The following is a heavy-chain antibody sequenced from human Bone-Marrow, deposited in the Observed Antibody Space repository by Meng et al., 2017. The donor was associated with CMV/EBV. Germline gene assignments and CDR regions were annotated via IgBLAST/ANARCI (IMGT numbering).Heavy chain of an antibody. J-gene: IGHJ4*02. Sequence: ALVKVSCKASGYTFTGYYMHWVRQAPGQGLEWMGWINPNSGGTNYAQKFQGRVTMTRDTSISTAYMELSRLRSDDTAVYYCARPGYCSSTSCYLLDYWGQGTLVTVSS. CDR2: INPNSGGT. V-gene: IGHV1-2*02. CDR3: ARPGYCSSTSCYLLDY. D-gene: IGHD2-2*01. CDR1: GYTFTGYY.